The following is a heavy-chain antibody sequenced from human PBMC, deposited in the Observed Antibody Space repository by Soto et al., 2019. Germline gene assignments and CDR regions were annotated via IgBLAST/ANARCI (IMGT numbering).Heavy chain of an antibody. J-gene: IGHJ6*02. CDR3: AKDRTYYYDSSGYYGRYGMDV. CDR2: ISYDGSNK. V-gene: IGHV3-30*18. D-gene: IGHD3-22*01. CDR1: GFTFSSYG. Sequence: GGSLRLSCAASGFTFSSYGMHWVRQAPGKGLEWVAVISYDGSNKYYADYVKGRFTISRDNSKNTLYLQMNSLRAEDTAVYYCAKDRTYYYDSSGYYGRYGMDVWGQGTTVTVSS.